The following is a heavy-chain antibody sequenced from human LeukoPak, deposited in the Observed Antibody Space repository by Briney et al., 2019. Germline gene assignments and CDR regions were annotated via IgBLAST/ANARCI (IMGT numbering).Heavy chain of an antibody. J-gene: IGHJ4*02. D-gene: IGHD6-19*01. Sequence: PSETLSLTCAVYGEPFSCYYWSWIRQPPGKGLEWIGEINHSGSTNYNPSLKSRVTISVDTSKNQFSLKLSSVTAADTAVYYCARDVAGFFGYWGQGTLVTVSS. V-gene: IGHV4-34*01. CDR1: GEPFSCYY. CDR2: INHSGST. CDR3: ARDVAGFFGY.